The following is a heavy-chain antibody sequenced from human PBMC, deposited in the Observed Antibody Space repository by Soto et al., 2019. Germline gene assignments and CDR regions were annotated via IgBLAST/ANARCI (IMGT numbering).Heavy chain of an antibody. J-gene: IGHJ6*02. CDR3: ASLVVVAAHAYYYYGMDV. CDR1: GGTFSSYA. V-gene: IGHV1-69*13. D-gene: IGHD2-15*01. CDR2: IIPIFGTA. Sequence: GASVKVSCKASGGTFSSYAISWVRQAPGQGLEWMGGIIPIFGTANYAQKFQGRVTITADESTSTAYMELSSLRSEDTAVYYCASLVVVAAHAYYYYGMDVWGQGTTVTVSS.